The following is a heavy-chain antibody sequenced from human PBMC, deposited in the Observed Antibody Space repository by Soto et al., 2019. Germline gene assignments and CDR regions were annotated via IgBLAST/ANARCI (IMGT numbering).Heavy chain of an antibody. V-gene: IGHV4-34*01. CDR3: ARGLVGRLGYCSSTSCYSKSYYYYGMDV. CDR1: GGSFSGYY. Sequence: QVQLQQWGAGLLKPSETLSLTCAVYGGSFSGYYWSWIRQPPGKGLEWIGEINHSGSTNYNPSLKSRVTISVDTSKNQFSLKLSSVTAADTAVYYCARGLVGRLGYCSSTSCYSKSYYYYGMDVWGQGTTVTVSS. CDR2: INHSGST. J-gene: IGHJ6*02. D-gene: IGHD2-2*02.